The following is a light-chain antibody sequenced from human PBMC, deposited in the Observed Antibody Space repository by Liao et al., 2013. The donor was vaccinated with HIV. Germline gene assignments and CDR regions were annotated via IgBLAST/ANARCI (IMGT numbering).Light chain of an antibody. J-gene: IGLJ3*02. CDR2: SDR. CDR3: QVWDSTSDDWV. Sequence: SYVLTQPSSVSVAPGKTATITCGGNNIGGKSVHWYQQKPGQAPVLVIYSDRDRPSGIPERFSGSNSGNTAALTISRVVAGDEADYYCQVWDSTSDDWVFGGGTTLTV. V-gene: IGLV3-21*01. CDR1: NIGGKS.